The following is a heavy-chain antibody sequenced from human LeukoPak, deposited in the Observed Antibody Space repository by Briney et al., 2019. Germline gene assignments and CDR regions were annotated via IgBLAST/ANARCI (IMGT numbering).Heavy chain of an antibody. CDR3: ARTITMVRGPLDY. D-gene: IGHD3-10*01. V-gene: IGHV4-59*08. CDR1: GGSISSYY. Sequence: SETLSLTCTVSGGSISSYYWSWIRQPPGKGLEWIGYIYYSGSTNYNPSLKSRVTISVDTSKNQFSLKLSSVTAADTAVYYCARTITMVRGPLDYWGQGTLVTVSS. J-gene: IGHJ4*02. CDR2: IYYSGST.